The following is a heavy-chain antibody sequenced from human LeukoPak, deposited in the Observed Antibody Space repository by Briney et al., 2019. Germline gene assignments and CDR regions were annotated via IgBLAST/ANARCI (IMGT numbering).Heavy chain of an antibody. CDR3: AKGGGMAYYFDY. D-gene: IGHD5-24*01. CDR1: GFAFNFYA. Sequence: GGSLRLSCAASGFAFNFYAMSWVRQAPGKGLQWVSTINANGINTYYEDSVRGRFTISRDNSKDTLYLQMNSLRAEDTAVYYCAKGGGMAYYFDYWGQGSLVTVSS. CDR2: INANGINT. J-gene: IGHJ4*02. V-gene: IGHV3-23*01.